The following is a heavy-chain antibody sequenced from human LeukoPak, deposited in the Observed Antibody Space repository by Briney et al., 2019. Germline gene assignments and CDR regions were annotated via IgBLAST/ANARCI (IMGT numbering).Heavy chain of an antibody. Sequence: GGSLRLSCAASGFTFSSYGMHWVRQAPGKGLEWVAVIWYDGSNTYYADSVKGRFTISRDNSKNTLYVQMNSLRVEDTAVYCCARDRFCSTTSCYPGFFDYWGQGTLVTVSS. J-gene: IGHJ4*02. CDR2: IWYDGSNT. CDR3: ARDRFCSTTSCYPGFFDY. D-gene: IGHD2-2*01. V-gene: IGHV3-33*01. CDR1: GFTFSSYG.